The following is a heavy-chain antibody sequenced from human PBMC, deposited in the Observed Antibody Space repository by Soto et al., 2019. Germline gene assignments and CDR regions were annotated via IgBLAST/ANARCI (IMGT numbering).Heavy chain of an antibody. CDR2: ISGSGGST. D-gene: IGHD1-7*01. J-gene: IGHJ6*02. V-gene: IGHV3-23*01. CDR1: GFTFSSYA. CDR3: AKDRVTGTTGGYDYYYYGMDV. Sequence: GGSLRLSCAASGFTFSSYAMSWVRQAPGKGLEWVSAISGSGGSTYYADSVKGRFTISRDNSKNTLYLQMNSLRAEDTAVYYCAKDRVTGTTGGYDYYYYGMDVWGQGTTVTVSS.